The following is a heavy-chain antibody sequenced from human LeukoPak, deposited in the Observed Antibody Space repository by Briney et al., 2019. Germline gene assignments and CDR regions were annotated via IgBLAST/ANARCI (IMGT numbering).Heavy chain of an antibody. J-gene: IGHJ6*03. D-gene: IGHD3-10*01. CDR1: GFTFSSYE. Sequence: TGGSLRLSCAASGFTFSSYEMNWVRQAPGKGLEWVSYISSSGSTIYYADSVKGRFTISRDNAKNSLYLQMNSLRAEDTAFYYCARGVTLVRGGSYFHYMDVWGKGTTVTISS. CDR3: ARGVTLVRGGSYFHYMDV. CDR2: ISSSGSTI. V-gene: IGHV3-48*03.